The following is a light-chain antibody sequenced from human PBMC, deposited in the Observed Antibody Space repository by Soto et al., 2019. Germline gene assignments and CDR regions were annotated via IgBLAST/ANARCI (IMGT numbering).Light chain of an antibody. CDR3: QTWGTGIRV. CDR1: SGHSSYA. V-gene: IGLV4-69*01. Sequence: QPVLTQSPSASASLGASVKLTCTLSSGHSSYAIAWHQQQPEKGPRYLMKLNSDGSHSKGDGIPDRFSGSSSGAERYLTISSLQSEDEADYYCQTWGTGIRVFGGETKLTVL. J-gene: IGLJ3*02. CDR2: LNSDGSH.